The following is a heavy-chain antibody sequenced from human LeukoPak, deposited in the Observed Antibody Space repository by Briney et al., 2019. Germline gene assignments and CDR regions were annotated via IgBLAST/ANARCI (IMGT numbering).Heavy chain of an antibody. D-gene: IGHD3-10*01. V-gene: IGHV4-59*01. CDR2: IYYSGST. J-gene: IGHJ3*02. Sequence: SETLSLTCTVSGGSISSYYWSWIRQHPGKGLEWIGYIYYSGSTNYNPSLKSRVTISVDTSKNQFSLKLSSVTAADTAVYYCARGLRLWSADDAFDIWGQGTTVTVSS. CDR3: ARGLRLWSADDAFDI. CDR1: GGSISSYY.